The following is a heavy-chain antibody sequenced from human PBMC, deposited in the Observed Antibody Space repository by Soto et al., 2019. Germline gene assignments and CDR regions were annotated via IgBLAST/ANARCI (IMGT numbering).Heavy chain of an antibody. CDR1: GFTFGDYA. V-gene: IGHV3-49*03. CDR2: IRSKAYGGTT. J-gene: IGHJ5*02. Sequence: GGSLRLSCTASGFTFGDYAMSWFRQAPGKGLEWVGFIRSKAYGGTTEYAASVKGRFTISRDDYKSIAYLQMNSLKTEDTAVYYCTRGSMDFWSGYGFDPWGQGTLVTVSS. D-gene: IGHD3-3*01. CDR3: TRGSMDFWSGYGFDP.